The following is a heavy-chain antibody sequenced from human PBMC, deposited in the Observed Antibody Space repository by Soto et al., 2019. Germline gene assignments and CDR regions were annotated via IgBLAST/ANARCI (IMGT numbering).Heavy chain of an antibody. Sequence: SVKVSCKASGGTFSSYAISWVRQAPGQGLEWMGGIIPIFGTANYAQKFQGRVTITADESTSTAYMELSSLRSEDTAVYYCARGGIPRYSSSWYGNWGQGTLVTVSS. CDR3: ARGGIPRYSSSWYGN. D-gene: IGHD6-13*01. J-gene: IGHJ4*02. CDR2: IIPIFGTA. CDR1: GGTFSSYA. V-gene: IGHV1-69*13.